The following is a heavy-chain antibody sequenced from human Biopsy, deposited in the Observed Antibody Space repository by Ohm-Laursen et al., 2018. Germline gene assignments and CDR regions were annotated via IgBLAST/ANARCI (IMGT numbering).Heavy chain of an antibody. V-gene: IGHV3-30*18. CDR3: VKDRGAAGTDYYYGMDV. CDR1: RFTFSTYG. J-gene: IGHJ6*02. D-gene: IGHD3-10*01. Sequence: SLRLSCSASRFTFSTYGMHWVRQAPGKGLEWVAVISSDGSDQKYADSVKGRFTISRDNSKNTLYLQMNSLRAEDTAVFYCVKDRGAAGTDYYYGMDVWGQGTTVTVSS. CDR2: ISSDGSDQ.